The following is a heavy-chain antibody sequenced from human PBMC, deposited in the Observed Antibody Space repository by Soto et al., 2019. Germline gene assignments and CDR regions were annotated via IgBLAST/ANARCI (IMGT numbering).Heavy chain of an antibody. J-gene: IGHJ4*02. D-gene: IGHD2-2*03. Sequence: QVELVQSGAEVKKPGASVKVSCKASGYIFTSYYLHWVRQAPGQGLEWMGWINPFDGSRMFAQSFQCRVTFTRDTSTSTVYMELSGLRSDDTAVYYCSRVDPGQTSHFDHWGQGTLVTGSS. V-gene: IGHV1-46*03. CDR3: SRVDPGQTSHFDH. CDR1: GYIFTSYY. CDR2: INPFDGSR.